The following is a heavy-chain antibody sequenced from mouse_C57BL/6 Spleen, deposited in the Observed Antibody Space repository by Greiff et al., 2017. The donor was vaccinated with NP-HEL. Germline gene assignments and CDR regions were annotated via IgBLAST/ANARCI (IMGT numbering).Heavy chain of an antibody. J-gene: IGHJ2*01. D-gene: IGHD2-3*01. CDR2: INPSNGGT. V-gene: IGHV1-53*01. CDR1: GYTFTSYW. CDR3: AKSFAGRDGYYGY. Sequence: VQLQQPGTELVKPGASVKLSCKASGYTFTSYWMHWVKQRPGQGLEWIGNINPSNGGTNYNEKFKSKATLTVDKSSSTAYMQLSSPTSEDSAVYYCAKSFAGRDGYYGYWGQGTTLTVSS.